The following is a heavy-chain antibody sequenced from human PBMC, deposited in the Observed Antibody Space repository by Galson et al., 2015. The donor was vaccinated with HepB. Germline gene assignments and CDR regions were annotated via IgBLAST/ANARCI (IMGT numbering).Heavy chain of an antibody. Sequence: SLRLSCAASGFTFSAYALHWVRQAPGRGLEWVAGISHDGSSRYYADSVKGRFTIPRANSRNTIYLHMNSLRVEDTVIYYCAREEYGNGWYGSVMGTWFDPWGQGTLVTVSS. CDR2: ISHDGSSR. D-gene: IGHD6-19*01. CDR3: AREEYGNGWYGSVMGTWFDP. V-gene: IGHV3-30*04. CDR1: GFTFSAYA. J-gene: IGHJ5*02.